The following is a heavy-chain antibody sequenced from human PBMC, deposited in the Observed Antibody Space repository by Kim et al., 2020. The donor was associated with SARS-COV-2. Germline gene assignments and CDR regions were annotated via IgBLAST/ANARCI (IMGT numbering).Heavy chain of an antibody. CDR3: AKAARAYWALYYFDY. CDR1: GFTFSAYA. D-gene: IGHD2-8*02. J-gene: IGHJ4*01. V-gene: IGHV3-23*01. CDR2: ISGNGAGT. Sequence: GGSLRLSCAASGFTFSAYAMSWFRQAPGKGLEWVSGISGNGAGTYYADAAKGRFSISRDNSRNTLSLQMNSLRAEDMAIYYCAKAARAYWALYYFDYWG.